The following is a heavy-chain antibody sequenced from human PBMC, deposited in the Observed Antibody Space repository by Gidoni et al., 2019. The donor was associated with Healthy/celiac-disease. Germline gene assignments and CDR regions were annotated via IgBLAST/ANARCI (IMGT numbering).Heavy chain of an antibody. D-gene: IGHD2-15*01. CDR3: AKDKGATGCSGGSCYQPNWFDP. CDR1: GFTFSSYA. Sequence: EVQLLESGGGLVQPGGSLRLSCAASGFTFSSYAMSWVRQAQGKRLEWVSAISGSGGSTYYADSVKGRFTISRDNSKNTLYLQMNSLRAEDTAVYYCAKDKGATGCSGGSCYQPNWFDPWGQGTLVTVSS. J-gene: IGHJ5*02. CDR2: ISGSGGST. V-gene: IGHV3-23*01.